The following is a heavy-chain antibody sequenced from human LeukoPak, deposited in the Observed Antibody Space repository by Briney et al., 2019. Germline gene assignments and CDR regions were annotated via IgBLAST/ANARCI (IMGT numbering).Heavy chain of an antibody. J-gene: IGHJ4*02. CDR2: ISGSGGST. CDR3: VKDQPSYYDSSGYMAPFDY. Sequence: PGGSLRLSCAASGFTFSSYAMSWVRQAPGKGLEWVSAISGSGGSTYYADSVKGRFTISRDNSKNTLYLQMNSLRAEDTAVYYCVKDQPSYYDSSGYMAPFDYWGQGTLVTVSS. V-gene: IGHV3-23*01. D-gene: IGHD3-22*01. CDR1: GFTFSSYA.